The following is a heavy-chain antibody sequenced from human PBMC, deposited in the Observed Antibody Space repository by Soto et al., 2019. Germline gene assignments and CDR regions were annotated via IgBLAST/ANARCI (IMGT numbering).Heavy chain of an antibody. V-gene: IGHV4-59*01. J-gene: IGHJ5*02. Sequence: SETLSLTCTVSGGSISSYYWSWIRQPPGKGLEWIGYIYYSGSTNYNPSLKSRVTISVDTSKNQFSLKLSSVTAADTAVYYCARASTEWFNPWGQGTLVTVSS. CDR2: IYYSGST. CDR3: ARASTEWFNP. D-gene: IGHD4-17*01. CDR1: GGSISSYY.